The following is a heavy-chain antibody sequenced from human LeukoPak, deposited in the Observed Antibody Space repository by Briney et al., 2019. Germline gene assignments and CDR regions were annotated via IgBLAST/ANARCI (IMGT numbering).Heavy chain of an antibody. V-gene: IGHV3-7*01. CDR3: ARGCGEETYYYDSSGYYYFDY. J-gene: IGHJ4*02. Sequence: GGSLRLSCAASGFTFSSYWMSWVRQAPGKGLEWVANIKQDGSEKYYVDSVKGRFTISRDNAKNSLYLQMNSLRAEDTAVYYCARGCGEETYYYDSSGYYYFDYWGQGTLVTVSS. CDR2: IKQDGSEK. D-gene: IGHD3-22*01. CDR1: GFTFSSYW.